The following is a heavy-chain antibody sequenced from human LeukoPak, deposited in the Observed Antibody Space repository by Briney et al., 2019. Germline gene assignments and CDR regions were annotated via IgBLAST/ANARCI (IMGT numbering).Heavy chain of an antibody. CDR2: INTNTVKS. Sequence: GASVKVSCKASGYTFTSYYMHWVRQAPGQGLEWMGWINTNTVKSTYAQGFTGRFVFSLDTSVSTAYLQISSLKAEDTAVYYCARRQGYGMDVWGQGTTVTVSS. CDR3: ARRQGYGMDV. J-gene: IGHJ6*02. V-gene: IGHV7-4-1*02. CDR1: GYTFTSYY.